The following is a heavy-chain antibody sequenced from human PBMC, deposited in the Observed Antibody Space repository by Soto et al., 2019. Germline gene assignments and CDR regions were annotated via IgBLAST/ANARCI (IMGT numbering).Heavy chain of an antibody. V-gene: IGHV4-59*08. CDR2: IYYSGST. D-gene: IGHD4-17*01. Sequence: KPSETLSLTCTVSGGSISSYYWSWIRQPPGKGLEWIGYIYYSGSTNYNPSLKSRVTISVDTSKNQFSLKLSSVTAADTAVYYCARSSYGALDYWGQGTLVTVSS. CDR1: GGSISSYY. CDR3: ARSSYGALDY. J-gene: IGHJ4*02.